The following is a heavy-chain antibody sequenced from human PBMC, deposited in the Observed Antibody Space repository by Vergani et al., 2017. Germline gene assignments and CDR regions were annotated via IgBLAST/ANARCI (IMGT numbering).Heavy chain of an antibody. CDR2: NHNRGKN. V-gene: IGHV4-38-2*01. Sequence: QVRLEESGPGLVKPSETLSLTCSVSGYSIGSGFYWAWIRQSPAEGLQWSTSNHNRGKNYHNPTLKRRVSVSLDTSKNRFSLNLTSVTATATAVYYCARSQGDYWYFDLWGPGSLVTVSS. CDR1: GYSIGSGFY. J-gene: IGHJ2*01. D-gene: IGHD2-21*01. CDR3: ARSQGDYWYFDL.